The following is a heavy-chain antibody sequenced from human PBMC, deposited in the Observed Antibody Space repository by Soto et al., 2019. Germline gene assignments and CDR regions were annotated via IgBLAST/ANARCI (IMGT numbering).Heavy chain of an antibody. J-gene: IGHJ3*02. CDR2: INAGNGNT. CDR1: GYTFTSYA. D-gene: IGHD3-10*01. Sequence: ASVKVSCKASGYTFTSYAMHWVRQAPGQRLEWMGWINAGNGNTKYSQKFQGRVTITRDTSASTAYMELSSLRSEDTAVYYCARPRVRGVRLDAFDIWGQGTMVTVSS. CDR3: ARPRVRGVRLDAFDI. V-gene: IGHV1-3*01.